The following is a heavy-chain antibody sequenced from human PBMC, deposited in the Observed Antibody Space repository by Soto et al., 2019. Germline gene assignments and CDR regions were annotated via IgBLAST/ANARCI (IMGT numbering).Heavy chain of an antibody. J-gene: IGHJ4*02. D-gene: IGHD6-13*01. V-gene: IGHV1-69*12. CDR3: ARDTGIAAAGIGGNVDY. CDR2: IIPMFGTA. Sequence: QVQLVQSGAEVKKPGSSVKVSCKASGGTFSTYAISWVRQAPGQGLEWMGGIIPMFGTAKYAQKFQGRVTSTADESTSTADMELGSLRSEDTVVYDCARDTGIAAAGIGGNVDYWGQGTLVPVSS. CDR1: GGTFSTYA.